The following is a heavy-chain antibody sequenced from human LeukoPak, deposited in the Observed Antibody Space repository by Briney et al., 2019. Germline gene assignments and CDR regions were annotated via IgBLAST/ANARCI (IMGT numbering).Heavy chain of an antibody. CDR3: AKDRATMIVVGYFDY. J-gene: IGHJ4*02. V-gene: IGHV3-30*02. D-gene: IGHD3-22*01. CDR1: GFTFSSYG. Sequence: GGSLRLSCAASGFTFSSYGMHWVRQAPGKGLEWVAFIRYDGSNKYYADSVKGRFTISRDNSKNTLYLQMNSLRAEDTAVYYCAKDRATMIVVGYFDYWGQETLVTVSS. CDR2: IRYDGSNK.